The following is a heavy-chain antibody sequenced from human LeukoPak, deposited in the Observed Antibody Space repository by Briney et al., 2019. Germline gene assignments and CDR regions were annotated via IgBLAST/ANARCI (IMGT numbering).Heavy chain of an antibody. D-gene: IGHD6-19*01. CDR3: ATLEEAGDY. V-gene: IGHV3-21*01. Sequence: GGSLRLSCAASGFTFNSYSMNWLRQAPGKGLEWVSSISSSSSYIYYAHSVKGRFTISRDNAKNSLYLQMNSLRAEDTAVYYCATLEEAGDYWGQGTLVTVSS. CDR1: GFTFNSYS. J-gene: IGHJ4*02. CDR2: ISSSSSYI.